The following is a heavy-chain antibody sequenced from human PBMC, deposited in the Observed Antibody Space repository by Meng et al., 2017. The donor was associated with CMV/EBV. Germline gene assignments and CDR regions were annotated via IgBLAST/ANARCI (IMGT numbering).Heavy chain of an antibody. V-gene: IGHV4-39*07. D-gene: IGHD2-2*01. CDR3: ARDLSNPLVVPAAYNWFDP. J-gene: IGHJ5*02. CDR2: IYYSGST. CDR1: GGSISSSSYY. Sequence: QLQLQESGPGVVKPSETLSLTCTVSGGSISSSSYYWGWIRQPPGKGLEWIGSIYYSGSTYYNPSLKSRVTISVDTSKNQFSLKLSSVTAADTAVYYCARDLSNPLVVPAAYNWFDPWGQGTLVTVSS.